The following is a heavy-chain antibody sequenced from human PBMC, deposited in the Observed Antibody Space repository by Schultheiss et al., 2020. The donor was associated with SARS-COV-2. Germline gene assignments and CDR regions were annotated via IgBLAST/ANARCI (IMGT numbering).Heavy chain of an antibody. D-gene: IGHD2-21*01. V-gene: IGHV1-8*01. J-gene: IGHJ6*02. CDR2: MNPNSGNT. CDR1: GYTFTSYD. CDR3: AGGIVVVPEPIRYYYYGMDV. Sequence: ASVKVSCKASGYTFTSYDINWVRQATGQGLEWMGWMNPNSGNTGYAQKFQGRVTMTRNTSISTAYMELSSLRSEDTAVYYCAGGIVVVPEPIRYYYYGMDVWGQGTTVTVSS.